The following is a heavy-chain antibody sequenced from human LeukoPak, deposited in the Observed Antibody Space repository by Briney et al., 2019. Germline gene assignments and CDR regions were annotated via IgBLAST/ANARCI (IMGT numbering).Heavy chain of an antibody. Sequence: TSETLSLTCTVSGYSISTSYYWSWIRQPAGKGLEWIGRIYTSGSTNYNPSLKSRVTMSVDTSKNQFSLKLSSVTAADTAVYYCARVGYDILTGYYSAFDYWGQGTLVTVSS. V-gene: IGHV4-4*07. D-gene: IGHD3-9*01. CDR2: IYTSGST. J-gene: IGHJ4*02. CDR3: ARVGYDILTGYYSAFDY. CDR1: GYSISTSYY.